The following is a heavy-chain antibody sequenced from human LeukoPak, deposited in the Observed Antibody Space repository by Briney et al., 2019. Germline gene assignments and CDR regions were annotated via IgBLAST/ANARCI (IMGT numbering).Heavy chain of an antibody. D-gene: IGHD4-23*01. CDR2: ISGSGGST. J-gene: IGHJ4*02. CDR1: GFTFSSYV. Sequence: GSLRLSCAASGFTFSSYVMSWVRQAPGKGLEWVSAISGSGGSTSYADSVKGRFTISRDNSKNTLYLQMNSLRAEDTAVYYCAKDRRSDYGGRRGYYFDYWGQGTLVTVSS. V-gene: IGHV3-23*01. CDR3: AKDRRSDYGGRRGYYFDY.